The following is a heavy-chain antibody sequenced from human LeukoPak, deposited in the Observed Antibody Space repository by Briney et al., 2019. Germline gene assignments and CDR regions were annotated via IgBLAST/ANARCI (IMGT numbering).Heavy chain of an antibody. D-gene: IGHD3-16*02. V-gene: IGHV4-4*02. Sequence: TGGSLRLSCAASGFTFSNAWMSWVRQAPGKGLEWIGNIYYSGSTYYNPSLTSRVTISVDTSKNQFSLKLSSVTAADTAVYYCARGRGYDYVWGSYRPLDYWGQGTLVTVSS. CDR1: GFTFSNAW. J-gene: IGHJ4*02. CDR3: ARGRGYDYVWGSYRPLDY. CDR2: IYYSGST.